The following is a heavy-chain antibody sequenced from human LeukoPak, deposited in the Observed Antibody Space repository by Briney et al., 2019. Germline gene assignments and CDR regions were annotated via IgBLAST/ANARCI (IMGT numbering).Heavy chain of an antibody. CDR2: INTSGST. CDR3: ARYSSSLFLDY. D-gene: IGHD6-6*01. J-gene: IGHJ4*02. Sequence: PSETLSLTCTVSGGSISSYYWSWIRQPAGKGLEWIGRINTSGSTNYNPSLKSRVTMSVDTSKNQFSLSLSSVTAADTAVYYCARYSSSLFLDYWGQGTLVTVSS. CDR1: GGSISSYY. V-gene: IGHV4-4*07.